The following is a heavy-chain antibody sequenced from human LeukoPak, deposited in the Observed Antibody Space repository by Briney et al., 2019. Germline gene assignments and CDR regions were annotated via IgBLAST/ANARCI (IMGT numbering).Heavy chain of an antibody. Sequence: HTGGSLRLSCAASGFTFNTYSMNWVRQAPGKGPEWASYIGDSGSTIFYADSVKGRFTISRGDAKKSLYLQMNSLRVEDTAVYYCASMICSSTSCWIDYWGQGTLVTVSS. V-gene: IGHV3-48*04. CDR3: ASMICSSTSCWIDY. CDR1: GFTFNTYS. D-gene: IGHD2-2*01. CDR2: IGDSGSTI. J-gene: IGHJ4*02.